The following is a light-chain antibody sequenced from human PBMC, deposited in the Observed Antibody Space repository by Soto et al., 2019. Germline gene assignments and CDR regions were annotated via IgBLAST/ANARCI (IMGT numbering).Light chain of an antibody. J-gene: IGLJ1*01. CDR1: SRDVGGYNY. Sequence: QSALTQPASVSGSPGQWITISFTGTSRDVGGYNYVSWYQQHPGKAPRLLIYEVSNRPSGVSNRFSGSESGNTAYLTISGLQAEDEADYYCSSYTSSSTLYVFGTGTKVTVL. CDR2: EVS. V-gene: IGLV2-14*01. CDR3: SSYTSSSTLYV.